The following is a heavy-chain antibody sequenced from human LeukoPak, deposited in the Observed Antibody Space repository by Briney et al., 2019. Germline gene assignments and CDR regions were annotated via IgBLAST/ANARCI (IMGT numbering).Heavy chain of an antibody. J-gene: IGHJ4*02. CDR1: GFTFSSYW. Sequence: GGSLRLSCAASGFTFSSYWMHWVRQAPGKGLEWVSYISSSGSTIYYADSVKGRFTISRDNAKNSLYLQMNSLRAEDTAVYYCARDFVNYFDYWGQGALVTVSS. V-gene: IGHV3-48*04. CDR2: ISSSGSTI. CDR3: ARDFVNYFDY.